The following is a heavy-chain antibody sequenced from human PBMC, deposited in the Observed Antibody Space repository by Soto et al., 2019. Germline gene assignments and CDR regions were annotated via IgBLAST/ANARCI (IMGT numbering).Heavy chain of an antibody. CDR1: GYTFTSYG. D-gene: IGHD3-22*01. CDR3: ARAKSSGGSGYYGY. J-gene: IGHJ4*02. CDR2: ISAYNGNT. V-gene: IGHV1-18*04. Sequence: ASVKVSCKASGYTFTSYGISWVRQAPGQGLEWTGWISAYNGNTNYAQKLQGRVTMTTDTSTSTAYMELRSLRSDDTAVYYCARAKSSGGSGYYGYWGQGTLVTVSS.